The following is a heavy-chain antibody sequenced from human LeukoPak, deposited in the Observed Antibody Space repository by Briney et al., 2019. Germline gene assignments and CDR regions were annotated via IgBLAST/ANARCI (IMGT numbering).Heavy chain of an antibody. CDR1: GGSFSGYY. D-gene: IGHD6-19*01. Sequence: SETLSLTCAVYGGSFSGYYWSWIRQPPGKGLEWIGEINHSGSTNYNPSLTSRVTISVDTTKNQFSLKLSSVTAADTAVYYCARSSGWYRGYFDYWGQGTLVTVSS. CDR3: ARSSGWYRGYFDY. J-gene: IGHJ4*02. CDR2: INHSGST. V-gene: IGHV4-34*01.